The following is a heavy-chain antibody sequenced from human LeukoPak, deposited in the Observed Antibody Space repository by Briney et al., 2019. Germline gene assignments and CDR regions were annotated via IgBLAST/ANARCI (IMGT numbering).Heavy chain of an antibody. CDR2: IFYKGTT. J-gene: IGHJ4*02. Sequence: SETLSLTCTVSSGSINSYHWSWIRQTPDQGLEWIGYIFYKGTTNYNPSLKSRVTISLDTSKNQFSLKLISVTAADTAVYYCARLIAVTGKVDYFDSWAWEPWSPSPQ. CDR3: ARLIAVTGKVDYFDS. CDR1: SGSINSYH. D-gene: IGHD6-19*01. V-gene: IGHV4-59*01.